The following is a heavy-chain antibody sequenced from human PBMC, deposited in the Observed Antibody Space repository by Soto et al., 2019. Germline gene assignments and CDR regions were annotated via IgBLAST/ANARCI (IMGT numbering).Heavy chain of an antibody. Sequence: QVQLVESGGGVVQPGRSPRLSCAASGFTFSTSGMHWVRQAPGKGLEWVALISYDGSDKLYADSVKGRFTISRDNSKNTLFLQMDSLSAEDTAVYYCAKSSHYSDSSGYYPAYYFDYWGQGTLVTVSS. D-gene: IGHD3-22*01. V-gene: IGHV3-30*18. CDR2: ISYDGSDK. CDR3: AKSSHYSDSSGYYPAYYFDY. J-gene: IGHJ4*02. CDR1: GFTFSTSG.